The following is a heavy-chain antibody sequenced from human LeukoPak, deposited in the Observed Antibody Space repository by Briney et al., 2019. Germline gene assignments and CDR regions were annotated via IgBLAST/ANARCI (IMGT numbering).Heavy chain of an antibody. Sequence: SGGSLRLSCAASGFTFSNYWMSWFRQAPGKGLEWVAIIKNDGSETYYVDSVRGRFTISRDTAKTSLFLQMSTLRAEDTAVYYCARDPLRGDGYAFDNWGQGTQVTVPS. J-gene: IGHJ4*02. CDR3: ARDPLRGDGYAFDN. V-gene: IGHV3-7*01. D-gene: IGHD5-24*01. CDR2: IKNDGSET. CDR1: GFTFSNYW.